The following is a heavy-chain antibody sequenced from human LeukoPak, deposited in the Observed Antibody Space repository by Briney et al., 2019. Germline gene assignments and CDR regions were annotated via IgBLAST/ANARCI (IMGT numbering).Heavy chain of an antibody. CDR2: ISGSGGST. J-gene: IGHJ4*02. CDR1: GFTFSGYA. V-gene: IGHV3-23*01. CDR3: AKWPEGAMDYFDY. D-gene: IGHD3-16*01. Sequence: GGSLRLSCAASGFTFSGYAMSWVRQAPGKGLEWVSAISGSGGSTYYADSVKGRFTISRDNSKNTLYLEMSSLRVEDTAIYYCAKWPEGAMDYFDYWGQGTLVTVSS.